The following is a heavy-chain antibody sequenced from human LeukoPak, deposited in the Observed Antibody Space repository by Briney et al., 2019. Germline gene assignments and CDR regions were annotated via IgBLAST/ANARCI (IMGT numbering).Heavy chain of an antibody. CDR2: ISAYNGNT. J-gene: IGHJ1*01. Sequence: ASVKVSCKASGYTFTSYGISWVRHAPGQGLEWMGWISAYNGNTNYAQKLQGRVTMTTDTSTSTAYMELRSLRSDDTAVYYCARAGMTTVTTRYFQHWGQGTLVTVSS. CDR1: GYTFTSYG. V-gene: IGHV1-18*01. D-gene: IGHD4-17*01. CDR3: ARAGMTTVTTRYFQH.